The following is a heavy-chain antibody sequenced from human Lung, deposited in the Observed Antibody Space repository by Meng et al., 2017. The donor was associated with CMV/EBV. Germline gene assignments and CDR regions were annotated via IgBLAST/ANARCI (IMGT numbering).Heavy chain of an antibody. CDR1: GGSISSGGYY. Sequence: LSCTVSGGSISSGGYYWSWIRQHPGKGLEWIGYIYYSGSTYYNPSLKSRVTISVDTSKNQFSLKLSSVTAADTAVYYCARDRSHSYYYYGMDVWGQGTXVTVSS. CDR2: IYYSGST. CDR3: ARDRSHSYYYYGMDV. J-gene: IGHJ6*02. V-gene: IGHV4-31*03.